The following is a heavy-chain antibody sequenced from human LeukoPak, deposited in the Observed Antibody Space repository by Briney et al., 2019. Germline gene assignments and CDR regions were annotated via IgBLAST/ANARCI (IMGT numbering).Heavy chain of an antibody. Sequence: PGGSLRLSCAASGFTFSSYWMHWVRQAPGKGLVWVSRINSDGSSTNYADSVKGRFTISRDNAKNTLHLQMNGLRAEDTAVYYCARGARGSGTASDYWGQGTLVTVSS. D-gene: IGHD3-10*01. J-gene: IGHJ4*02. CDR3: ARGARGSGTASDY. V-gene: IGHV3-74*01. CDR2: INSDGSST. CDR1: GFTFSSYW.